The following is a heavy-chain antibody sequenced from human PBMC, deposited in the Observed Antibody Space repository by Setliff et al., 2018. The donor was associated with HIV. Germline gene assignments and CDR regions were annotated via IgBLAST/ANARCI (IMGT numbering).Heavy chain of an antibody. V-gene: IGHV4-39*01. CDR1: GDSITSNDYY. J-gene: IGHJ5*02. CDR3: ARYTSKVDWFDP. D-gene: IGHD2-2*02. Sequence: PSETLSLTCTVSGDSITSNDYYWGWIRQPPGKGLEWIGIIHYNGRAYYDPSLKSRVTISVDSSLTQFSLKLRSVTASDSALYYCARYTSKVDWFDPWGQGALVTVS. CDR2: IHYNGRA.